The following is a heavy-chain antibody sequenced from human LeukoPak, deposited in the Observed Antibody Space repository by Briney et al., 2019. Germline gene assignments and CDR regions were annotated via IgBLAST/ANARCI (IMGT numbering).Heavy chain of an antibody. V-gene: IGHV4-34*01. J-gene: IGHJ5*02. CDR3: ARCPGLLLWFGELCCNWFDP. D-gene: IGHD3-10*01. Sequence: PSETLSLTCAVYGGSFGGYYWSWIRQPPGKGLEWIGEINHSGSTNYNPSLKSRVTISVDTSKNQFSLKLSSVSAADTAVYYCARCPGLLLWFGELCCNWFDPWGQGTLVTVSS. CDR1: GGSFGGYY. CDR2: INHSGST.